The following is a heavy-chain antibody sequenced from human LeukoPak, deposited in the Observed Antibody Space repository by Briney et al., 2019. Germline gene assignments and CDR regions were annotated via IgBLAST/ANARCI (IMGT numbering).Heavy chain of an antibody. V-gene: IGHV4-39*01. CDR3: ASLRYSSSWYFDY. J-gene: IGHJ4*02. CDR1: DGSISSSSYY. D-gene: IGHD6-13*01. CDR2: IYYSGST. Sequence: SETLSLSCTVSDGSISSSSYYWGWIRQPPGKGLEWIGSIYYSGSTYYNPSLKSRVTISVDTSKNQFSLKLSSVTAADTAVYYCASLRYSSSWYFDYWGQGTLVTVSS.